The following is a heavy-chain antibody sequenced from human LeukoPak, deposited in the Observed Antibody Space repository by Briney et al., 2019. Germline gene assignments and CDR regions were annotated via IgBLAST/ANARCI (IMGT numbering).Heavy chain of an antibody. CDR2: ISAYNGNT. J-gene: IGHJ4*02. CDR3: ARDRDMITFGGANFDY. D-gene: IGHD3-16*01. Sequence: ASVKVSCKASGFTFTSSAMQWVRQAPGQGLEWMGWISAYNGNTNYAQKLQGRVTMTTDTSTSTAYMELRSLRSDDTAVYYCARDRDMITFGGANFDYWGQGTLVTVSS. V-gene: IGHV1-18*01. CDR1: GFTFTSSA.